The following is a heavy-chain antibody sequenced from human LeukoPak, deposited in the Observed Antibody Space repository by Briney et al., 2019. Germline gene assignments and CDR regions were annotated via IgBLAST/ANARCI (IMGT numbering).Heavy chain of an antibody. J-gene: IGHJ6*02. V-gene: IGHV4-34*01. D-gene: IGHD2-2*01. Sequence: SETLSLTCAVYGGSFSDYFWGWIRQLPGKGLEWIGEINHSGRTYYNPSLKSRVTISVDTSKNQFSLNLSSVTAADTAVYYCARDVVVVPAAIHYGMDVWGQGTTVTVSS. CDR1: GGSFSDYF. CDR3: ARDVVVVPAAIHYGMDV. CDR2: INHSGRT.